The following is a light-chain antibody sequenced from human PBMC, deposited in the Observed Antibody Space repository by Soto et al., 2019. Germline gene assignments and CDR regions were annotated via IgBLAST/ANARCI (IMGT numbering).Light chain of an antibody. J-gene: IGLJ3*02. Sequence: QSALTQPASVSGSPGQSITISCSETSSDVGGWNYVSWYQVHPDKAPRLIIHDAFNRPSGVSDRFSGSKSGNTASLTISGLQAEDEANYYCSSYTTSSTRFGGGTKLTVL. V-gene: IGLV2-14*03. CDR1: SSDVGGWNY. CDR2: DAF. CDR3: SSYTTSSTR.